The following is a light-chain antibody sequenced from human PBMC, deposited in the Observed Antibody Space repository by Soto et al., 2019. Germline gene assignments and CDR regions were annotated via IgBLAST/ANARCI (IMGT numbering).Light chain of an antibody. V-gene: IGKV2-29*03. Sequence: VMPQTPLSLSVAPGQPASISCKSIQSLLHITGETFLFWYHQKPGQSPQLLIYEVSTRVSGVPDRFSGSGSGTDFALKISRVEAEDVGVYYCMQGTHWPTTFGQGTRLEI. CDR3: MQGTHWPTT. CDR1: QSLLHITGETF. J-gene: IGKJ5*01. CDR2: EVS.